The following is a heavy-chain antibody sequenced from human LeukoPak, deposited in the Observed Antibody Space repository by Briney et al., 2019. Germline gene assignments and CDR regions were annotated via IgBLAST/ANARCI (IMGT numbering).Heavy chain of an antibody. CDR1: GGFFTIIVYY. D-gene: IGHD3-10*01. CDR3: ARRRSGLNWFDP. CDR2: IYYSGTT. Sequence: SQTLSLTCTVSGGFFTIIVYYWGWIRQPAGKGLEWITSIYYSGTTYYNPSLKSRVTTSVDASKSQFSLKLSSVTAADTAVYFCARRRSGLNWFDPWGQGTLVTVSS. J-gene: IGHJ5*02. V-gene: IGHV4-39*01.